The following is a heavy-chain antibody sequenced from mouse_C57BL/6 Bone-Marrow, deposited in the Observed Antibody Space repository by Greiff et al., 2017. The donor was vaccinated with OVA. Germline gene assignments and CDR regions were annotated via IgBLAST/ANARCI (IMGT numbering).Heavy chain of an antibody. D-gene: IGHD1-1*01. CDR2: IDPNSGGT. Sequence: QVQLQQSGAELVKPGASVKLSCKASGYTFTSYWMHWVKQRPGRGLEWIGRIDPNSGGTKYNEKFKSKATLTVDKPSSTAYMQLSSLTSEDSAVYYCARCYYGSSDPYWYFDVWGTGTTVTVSS. CDR1: GYTFTSYW. J-gene: IGHJ1*03. V-gene: IGHV1-72*01. CDR3: ARCYYGSSDPYWYFDV.